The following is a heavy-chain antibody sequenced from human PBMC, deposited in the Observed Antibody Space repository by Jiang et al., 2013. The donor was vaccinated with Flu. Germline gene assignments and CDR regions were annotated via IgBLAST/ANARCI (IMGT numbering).Heavy chain of an antibody. V-gene: IGHV6-1*01. CDR2: TYYRSKWYL. Sequence: QTLSLTCTISGDSVPSDSAAWNWIRQSPSRGLEWLGRTYYRSKWYLDYALSVQSRITINPDTSKNQFSLHLKSVTPEDSALYYCASGPGDYWGQGILVTVSS. CDR3: ASGPGDY. CDR1: GDSVPSDSAA. J-gene: IGHJ4*02.